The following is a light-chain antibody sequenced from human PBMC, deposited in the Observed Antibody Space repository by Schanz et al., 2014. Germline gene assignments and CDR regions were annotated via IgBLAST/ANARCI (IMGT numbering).Light chain of an antibody. CDR1: GSNIGAGYD. V-gene: IGLV1-40*01. Sequence: QSVLTQPPSVSGAPGQRVTISCTGSGSNIGAGYDVHWYRHLPGTAPKLLIYGTRNRPSGVPDRFSGSKSGTSASLAITGLQAEDEADYYCSSYAGSPYVFGTGTKLTVL. J-gene: IGLJ1*01. CDR2: GTR. CDR3: SSYAGSPYV.